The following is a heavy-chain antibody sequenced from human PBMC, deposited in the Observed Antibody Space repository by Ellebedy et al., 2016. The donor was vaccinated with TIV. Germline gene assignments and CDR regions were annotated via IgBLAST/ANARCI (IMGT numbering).Heavy chain of an antibody. Sequence: KVSCKGSGYSFTSYWIGWVRQMPGKGLEWMGFIYPGDSDTRYSPSFQGQVPISADKSISTAYLQWSSLKASDTAMYYCARHSDYGDYFAYWGQGTLVTVSS. CDR3: ARHSDYGDYFAY. V-gene: IGHV5-51*01. CDR1: GYSFTSYW. D-gene: IGHD4-17*01. J-gene: IGHJ4*02. CDR2: IYPGDSDT.